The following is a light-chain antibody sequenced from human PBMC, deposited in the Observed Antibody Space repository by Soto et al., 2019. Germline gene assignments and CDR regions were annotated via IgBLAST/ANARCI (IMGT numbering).Light chain of an antibody. CDR3: QQYGSSPLT. CDR1: QSVRSN. J-gene: IGKJ4*01. V-gene: IGKV3-20*01. Sequence: EIVLTQSPGTLSLSPGERATLSCRASQSVRSNLAWYQQKPGQAPRLLIYEASTRATGIPARFSGSGSGTEFTLTISRLEPEDFAVYYCQQYGSSPLTFGGGTKVDIK. CDR2: EAS.